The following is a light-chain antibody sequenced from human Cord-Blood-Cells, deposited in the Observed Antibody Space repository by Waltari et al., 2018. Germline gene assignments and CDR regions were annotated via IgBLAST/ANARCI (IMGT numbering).Light chain of an antibody. CDR1: SSDVGCYTL. J-gene: IGLJ1*01. Sequence: QSALTQPASVSGSPGPSITISCPGPSSDVGCYTLVSWYQQHPGKAPKLMIYEGSKRPSGVSNRFSGSKSGNTASLTISGLQAEDEADYYCCSYAGSSNFYVFGTGTKVTVL. V-gene: IGLV2-23*01. CDR2: EGS. CDR3: CSYAGSSNFYV.